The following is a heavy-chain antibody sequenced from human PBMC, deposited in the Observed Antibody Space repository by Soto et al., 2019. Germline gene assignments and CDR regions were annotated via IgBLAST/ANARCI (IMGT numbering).Heavy chain of an antibody. Sequence: EVQLVESGEGLVQPGGSLRLSCPASGFRFGDYTMSWFRQAPGKGLEWVGLIRRKAYCRTTEYAASVQGRFTISIDDSKSMAYLQMNSLKTEDTAVYYCTRDRRDTAARYWGQGTLVTVSS. CDR1: GFRFGDYT. CDR2: IRRKAYCRTT. CDR3: TRDRRDTAARY. D-gene: IGHD6-6*01. J-gene: IGHJ4*02. V-gene: IGHV3-49*03.